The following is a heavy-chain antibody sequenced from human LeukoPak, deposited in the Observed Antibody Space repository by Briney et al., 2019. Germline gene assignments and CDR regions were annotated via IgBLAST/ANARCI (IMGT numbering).Heavy chain of an antibody. V-gene: IGHV3-30*03. J-gene: IGHJ4*02. CDR1: GFTFSSYS. D-gene: IGHD1-26*01. Sequence: GGSLRLSCAASGFTFSSYSMNWVRQAPGKGLEWVAVISYDGSNKYYADSVKGRFTISRDNSKNTLYLQMNSLRAEDTAVYYCARAQKYSGSYYDWGQGTLVTVSS. CDR3: ARAQKYSGSYYD. CDR2: ISYDGSNK.